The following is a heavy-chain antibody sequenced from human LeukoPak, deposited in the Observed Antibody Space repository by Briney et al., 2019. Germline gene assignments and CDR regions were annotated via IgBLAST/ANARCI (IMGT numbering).Heavy chain of an antibody. CDR1: GFTFSSNA. CDR2: ISGSGGST. V-gene: IGHV3-23*01. CDR3: AKDTFIMITFGGVIVEPRDDY. Sequence: GGSLRLSCAASGFTFSSNAMSWVRQAPGKGLEWVSAISGSGGSTYYADSVKGRFTISRDNSKNTLYLQMNSLRAEDTAVYYCAKDTFIMITFGGVIVEPRDDYWGQGTLVTVSS. D-gene: IGHD3-16*02. J-gene: IGHJ4*02.